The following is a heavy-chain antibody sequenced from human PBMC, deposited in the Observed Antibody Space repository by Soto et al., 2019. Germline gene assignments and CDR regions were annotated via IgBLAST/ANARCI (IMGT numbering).Heavy chain of an antibody. Sequence: QVQLQQWGAGLLKPSETLSLTCAVYGGSFSGYYWSWIRQPPGKGLEWIGEINHSGSTNYNPAHKSRVTISVDTSKKQFSLKLSSVTAADTAVYYCARGLVTVTSYWYFDLWGRGTLVTVS. D-gene: IGHD4-17*01. V-gene: IGHV4-34*01. J-gene: IGHJ2*01. CDR1: GGSFSGYY. CDR3: ARGLVTVTSYWYFDL. CDR2: INHSGST.